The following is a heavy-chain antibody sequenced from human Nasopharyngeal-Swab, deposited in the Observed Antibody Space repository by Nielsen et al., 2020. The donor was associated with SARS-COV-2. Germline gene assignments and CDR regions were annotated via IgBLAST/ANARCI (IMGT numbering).Heavy chain of an antibody. CDR2: IWNDGDNQ. V-gene: IGHV3-33*01. CDR3: ARDRRPLPGDVQGVLMDS. D-gene: IGHD3-10*02. J-gene: IGHJ5*02. CDR1: RFSFSNYG. Sequence: GESLKISCAASRFSFSNYGMDWVCQAPGKGLEWVAAIWNDGDNQYYADSVKGRFIISRDNSNNKLYLQMNSLRAEDTAVYYCARDRRPLPGDVQGVLMDSWGQGTLVTVSS.